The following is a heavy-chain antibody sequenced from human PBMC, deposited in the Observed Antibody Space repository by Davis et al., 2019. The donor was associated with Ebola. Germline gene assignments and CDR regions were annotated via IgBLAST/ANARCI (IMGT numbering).Heavy chain of an antibody. CDR2: IYYSGST. CDR1: GGSFSGYY. D-gene: IGHD6-13*01. V-gene: IGHV4-34*01. J-gene: IGHJ3*02. CDR3: ARDRSSSWAFDI. Sequence: MPSETLSLTCAVYGGSFSGYYWSWIRQPPGKGLEWIGSIYYSGSTYYNPSLKSRVTISVDTSKNQFSLKLSSVTAADTAVYYCARDRSSSWAFDIWGQGTMVTVSS.